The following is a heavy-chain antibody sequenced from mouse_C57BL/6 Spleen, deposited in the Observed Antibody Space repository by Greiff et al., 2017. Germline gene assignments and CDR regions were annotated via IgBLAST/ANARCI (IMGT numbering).Heavy chain of an antibody. Sequence: VQLQQPGAELVRPGSSVKLSCKASGYTFTSYWMDWVKQRPGQGLEWIGNIYPSDSETHYNQKFKDKATLTVDKSSSTAYMQLSSLTSEDSAVYYCARGGAYYYGSSGYFDVWGTGTTVSVSS. D-gene: IGHD1-1*01. CDR3: ARGGAYYYGSSGYFDV. V-gene: IGHV1-61*01. J-gene: IGHJ1*03. CDR1: GYTFTSYW. CDR2: IYPSDSET.